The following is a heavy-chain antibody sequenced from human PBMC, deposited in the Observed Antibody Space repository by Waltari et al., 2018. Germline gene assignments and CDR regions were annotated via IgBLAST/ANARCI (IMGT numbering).Heavy chain of an antibody. V-gene: IGHV3-23*01. CDR2: ISRSGGYT. D-gene: IGHD6-13*01. Sequence: EVQLLESGGGLVQPGGSLRLSCAASGFAFTSYAMSWVRQAPGKGLEWVSEISRSGGYTNHADSVKGRFTLSRDNSRNTLYLQMNSLRADDTAVYYCAKAGYSSSSARDNWFDAWGQGTLVVVSS. CDR1: GFAFTSYA. J-gene: IGHJ5*02. CDR3: AKAGYSSSSARDNWFDA.